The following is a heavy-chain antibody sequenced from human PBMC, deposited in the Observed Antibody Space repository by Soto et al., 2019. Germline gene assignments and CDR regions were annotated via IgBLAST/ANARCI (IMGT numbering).Heavy chain of an antibody. Sequence: SETLSLTCTVSGGSISSYYWSWIRQPPGKGREWIGYIYYSGSTNYNPSLKSRVTISVDTSKNQFSLKLSSVTAADTAVYYCARGGCSGGSCYAFDIWGQGTMVTVSS. CDR2: IYYSGST. D-gene: IGHD2-15*01. J-gene: IGHJ3*02. CDR1: GGSISSYY. V-gene: IGHV4-59*01. CDR3: ARGGCSGGSCYAFDI.